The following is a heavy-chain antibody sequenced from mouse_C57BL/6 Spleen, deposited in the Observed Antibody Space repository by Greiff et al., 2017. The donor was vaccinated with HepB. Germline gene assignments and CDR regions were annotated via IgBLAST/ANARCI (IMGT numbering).Heavy chain of an antibody. CDR1: GYTFTSYW. Sequence: QVQLQQSGAELVKPGASVKMSCKASGYTFTSYWITWVKQRPGQGLEWIGEIDPSDSYTNYNQKFKGKSTLTVDKSSSTAYMQLSSLTSEDSAVYYCARRGLSYAMDYWGQGTSVTVSS. CDR3: ARRGLSYAMDY. J-gene: IGHJ4*01. V-gene: IGHV1-69*01. CDR2: IDPSDSYT.